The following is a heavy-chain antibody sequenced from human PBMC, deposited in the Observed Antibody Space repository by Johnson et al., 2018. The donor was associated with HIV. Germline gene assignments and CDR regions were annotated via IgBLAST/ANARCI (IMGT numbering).Heavy chain of an antibody. J-gene: IGHJ3*02. CDR3: AREYYDSSGYYGGAFDI. CDR1: GFTFSSYA. V-gene: IGHV3-23*04. CDR2: ISGSGGST. Sequence: VQLVESGGGLVQPGGSLRLSCAASGFTFSSYAMSWVRQAPGKGLEWVSAISGSGGSTYYADSVKGWFTISRDNSKNTMYLQRNSMRADDTSVYYCAREYYDSSGYYGGAFDIWGQGTMVTVSS. D-gene: IGHD3-22*01.